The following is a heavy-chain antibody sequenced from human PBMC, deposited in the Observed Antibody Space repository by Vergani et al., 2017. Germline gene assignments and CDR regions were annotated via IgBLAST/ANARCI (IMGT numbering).Heavy chain of an antibody. CDR3: ARAPIGSTFFGVVIIRFAFDF. Sequence: QVQLQESGPGLVKPSQTLSLTCAVSGGSISSGGYYWSWIRQHPGKGLEWIGYIYYSGSTYYNPSLKSRVTISVDTSKNQFSLKLSSVTAADTAVYYCARAPIGSTFFGVVIIRFAFDFWAKGQWSPSLQ. CDR2: IYYSGST. D-gene: IGHD3-3*01. CDR1: GGSISSGGYY. J-gene: IGHJ3*01. V-gene: IGHV4-31*11.